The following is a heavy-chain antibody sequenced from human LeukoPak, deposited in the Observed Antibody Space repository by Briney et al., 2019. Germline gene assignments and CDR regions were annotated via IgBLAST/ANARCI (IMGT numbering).Heavy chain of an antibody. Sequence: ASVKVSCKGSGYTFTSYGISWVRQAPGQGLEWMGWISAYNGNTNNAQKLQGRVTMTTDTSTSTAYMELRSLRSDDTAVYYCARDRRTTSYYYMDVWGKGTTVTVSS. D-gene: IGHD2-2*01. CDR3: ARDRRTTSYYYMDV. CDR1: GYTFTSYG. V-gene: IGHV1-18*01. CDR2: ISAYNGNT. J-gene: IGHJ6*03.